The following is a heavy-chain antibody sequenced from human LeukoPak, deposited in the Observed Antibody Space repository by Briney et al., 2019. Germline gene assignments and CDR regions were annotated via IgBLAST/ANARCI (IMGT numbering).Heavy chain of an antibody. V-gene: IGHV3-7*01. CDR3: VRVEGRWQRGSGSAP. CDR2: IKQDGSEK. CDR1: GFTFSRNW. J-gene: IGHJ5*02. D-gene: IGHD5-24*01. Sequence: GGSLRLSCAASGFTFSRNWMSWVRQAPGKGLEWVANIKQDGSEKYYVDSVKGRFTISRDNAKNSLYLQMNSLRAEDTALYYCVRVEGRWQRGSGSAPWGKEPLVTVSS.